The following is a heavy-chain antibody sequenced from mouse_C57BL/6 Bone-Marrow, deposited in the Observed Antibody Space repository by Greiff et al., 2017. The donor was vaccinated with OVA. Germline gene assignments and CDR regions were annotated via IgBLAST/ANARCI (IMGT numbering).Heavy chain of an antibody. CDR1: GYTFTSYG. V-gene: IGHV1-81*01. D-gene: IGHD2-3*01. CDR3: AKDGYYPTSMMRDY. CDR2: IYPRSGNT. Sequence: VKLMESGAELARPGASVKLSCKASGYTFTSYGISWVKQRTGQGLEWIGEIYPRSGNTYYNEKFKGKATLTADKSSSTAYMELRSLTSEDSAVYFCAKDGYYPTSMMRDYWGQGTSVTVSS. J-gene: IGHJ4*01.